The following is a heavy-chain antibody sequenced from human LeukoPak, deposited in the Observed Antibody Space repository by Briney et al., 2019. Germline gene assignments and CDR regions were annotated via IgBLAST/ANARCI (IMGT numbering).Heavy chain of an antibody. Sequence: GGSLRLSCAASGFTFGSYAMSWARQAPGKGLEWVSGISGNGGGTYYADSVKGRFAISRDNSKNTLYLQMNSLRAEDTAVYYCAKSFGYSRSWFDYWGQGTPVTVSS. CDR3: AKSFGYSRSWFDY. V-gene: IGHV3-23*01. D-gene: IGHD6-13*01. CDR2: ISGNGGGT. J-gene: IGHJ4*02. CDR1: GFTFGSYA.